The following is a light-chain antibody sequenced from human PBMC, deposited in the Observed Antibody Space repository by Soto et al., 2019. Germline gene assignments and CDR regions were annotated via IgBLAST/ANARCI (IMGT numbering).Light chain of an antibody. CDR1: QDISNY. V-gene: IGKV1-39*01. CDR2: GAF. Sequence: DIQMTQSPSSLSASIGDRVIITCRASQDISNYLNWYQQKPGKAPNLLIYGAFRLQNGAASSFSGSGSGTDFTITISRLQPEDFATYYCQQSYNNPPITFGQGTRLEIK. CDR3: QQSYNNPPIT. J-gene: IGKJ5*01.